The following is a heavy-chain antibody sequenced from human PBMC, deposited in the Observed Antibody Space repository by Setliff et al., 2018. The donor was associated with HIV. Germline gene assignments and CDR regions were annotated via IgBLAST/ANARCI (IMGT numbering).Heavy chain of an antibody. Sequence: ASVKVSCKASGYTFNTYVINWVRQATGQGLEWMGWMNPTGGNTGYAQEFQGRISMTKNTSINTAYMELSSLRSEDTAVYYCARARYGVSAVGYWGQGTPVTVSS. D-gene: IGHD2-8*01. J-gene: IGHJ4*02. CDR3: ARARYGVSAVGY. CDR1: GYTFNTYV. V-gene: IGHV1-8*02. CDR2: MNPTGGNT.